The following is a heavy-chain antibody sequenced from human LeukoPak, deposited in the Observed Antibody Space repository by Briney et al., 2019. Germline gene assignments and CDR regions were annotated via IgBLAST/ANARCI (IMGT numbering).Heavy chain of an antibody. J-gene: IGHJ5*02. Sequence: PGGSLRRSCAASGFTFSSYAMSWVRQAPGKGLEWVSAISSNGGSTKHADSVKGRFTISRDNSKNTLYLQMNSLRAEDTAVYYCAKDEDVSGPYNWFDPWGQGTLVTVSS. CDR1: GFTFSSYA. CDR3: AKDEDVSGPYNWFDP. V-gene: IGHV3-23*01. CDR2: ISSNGGST. D-gene: IGHD3-10*01.